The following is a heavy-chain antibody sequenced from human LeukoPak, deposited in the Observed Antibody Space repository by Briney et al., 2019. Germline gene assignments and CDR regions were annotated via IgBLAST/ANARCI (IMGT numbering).Heavy chain of an antibody. D-gene: IGHD3-10*01. J-gene: IGHJ4*02. Sequence: SETLSLTCTVSGGSISSGNYYWGWIRQPPGKGLEWIGSIYYSGSTHYNPSLKSRVTIFVDAAKNQFSLRLTSVTAADTAVYYCARHGGGPLSLVRGVIRPFDYWGQETLVTVFS. CDR3: ARHGGGPLSLVRGVIRPFDY. CDR1: GGSISSGNYY. V-gene: IGHV4-39*01. CDR2: IYYSGST.